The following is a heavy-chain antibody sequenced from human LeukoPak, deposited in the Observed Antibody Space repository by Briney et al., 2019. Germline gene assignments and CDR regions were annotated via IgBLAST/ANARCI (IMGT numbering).Heavy chain of an antibody. CDR2: ISGSGGGT. CDR3: AKDGVAAISSMCLVHPYYFDY. Sequence: SGGSLRLSCAASGFTFSSYAMSWVRQAPGKGLEWVSAISGSGGGTYYADSVKGRFTISRDNSKNTLYLQMNSLRAEDTAVYYCAKDGVAAISSMCLVHPYYFDYWGQGTLVTVSS. CDR1: GFTFSSYA. J-gene: IGHJ4*02. V-gene: IGHV3-23*01. D-gene: IGHD2-15*01.